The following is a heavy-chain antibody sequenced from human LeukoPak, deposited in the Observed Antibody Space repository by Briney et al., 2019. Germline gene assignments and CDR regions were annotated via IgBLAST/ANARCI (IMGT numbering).Heavy chain of an antibody. CDR1: GGSFSGYY. CDR3: ARGGTVVVISIYYFDY. D-gene: IGHD3-22*01. V-gene: IGHV4-34*01. J-gene: IGHJ4*02. CDR2: INHSGST. Sequence: SETLSLTCAVYGGSFSGYYWSWIRQPPGKGLEWIGEINHSGSTNYNPSLKSRVTISVDTSKNQFSLKLNSVTAADTAVYYCARGGTVVVISIYYFDYWGQGTLVTVS.